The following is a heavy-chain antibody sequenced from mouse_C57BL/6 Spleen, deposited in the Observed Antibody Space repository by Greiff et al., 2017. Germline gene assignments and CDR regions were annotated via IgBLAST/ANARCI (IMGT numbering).Heavy chain of an antibody. D-gene: IGHD4-1*02. V-gene: IGHV5-4*01. CDR2: ISAGGSYT. Sequence: EVMLVESGGGLVKPGGSLKLSCAASGFTFSSYAMSWVSQTPEKRLEWVATISAGGSYTSYPDNVKGRFPISRDNAKNNLYLQMSPLMSEDAAMYYCARDGQLGRGYFDDWGQGTTLTVSS. CDR1: GFTFSSYA. J-gene: IGHJ2*01. CDR3: ARDGQLGRGYFDD.